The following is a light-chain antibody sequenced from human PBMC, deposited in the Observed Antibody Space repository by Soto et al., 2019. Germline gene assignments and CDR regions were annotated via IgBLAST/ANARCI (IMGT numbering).Light chain of an antibody. CDR3: QQYGSSGT. Sequence: IVLRQSPGTLSLSPGERATLSCRASQSVSSSYLAWYQQKPGQPPRLLIYGASSRATGIPDRFSGSGSGTDFTLTISRLEPEDFAVYYCQQYGSSGTFGQGTKVDIK. CDR1: QSVSSSY. V-gene: IGKV3-20*01. J-gene: IGKJ1*01. CDR2: GAS.